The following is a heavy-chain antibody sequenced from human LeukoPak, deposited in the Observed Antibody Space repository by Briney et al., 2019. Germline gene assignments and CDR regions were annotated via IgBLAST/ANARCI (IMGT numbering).Heavy chain of an antibody. D-gene: IGHD2-2*01. V-gene: IGHV3-21*01. CDR1: GFTFSNYD. J-gene: IGHJ4*02. CDR3: ARDRCSSTSCYVTY. Sequence: NTGGSLRLSCAASGFTFSNYDMHWVRQAPGKGLEWVSSISSSSSYIYYADSVKGRFTISRDNAKNSLYLQMNSLRAEDTAVYYCARDRCSSTSCYVTYWGQGTLVTVSS. CDR2: ISSSSSYI.